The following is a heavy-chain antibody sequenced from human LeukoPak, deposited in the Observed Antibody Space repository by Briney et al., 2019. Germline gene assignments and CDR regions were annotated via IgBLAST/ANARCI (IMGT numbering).Heavy chain of an antibody. CDR1: GGSISSSSYY. Sequence: SETLSLTCTVSGGSISSSSYYWGWIRQPPGKGLEWIGRIYTSGSTNYNPSLKSRVTISVDTSKSQFSLKLSSVTAADTAVYYCAREAYPDPFDIWGQGSMVTVSS. CDR2: IYTSGST. J-gene: IGHJ3*02. CDR3: AREAYPDPFDI. D-gene: IGHD2-21*01. V-gene: IGHV4-39*07.